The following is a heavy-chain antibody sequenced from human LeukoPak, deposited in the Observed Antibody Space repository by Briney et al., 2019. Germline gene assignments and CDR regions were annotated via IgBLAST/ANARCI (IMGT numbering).Heavy chain of an antibody. CDR2: IYYSGST. J-gene: IGHJ4*02. D-gene: IGHD3-9*01. CDR3: ARADILTGYYGGY. Sequence: PSETLSLTCTVSGGSISSGGYYWSWIRQHPGKGLEWIGYIYYSGSTYYNPSLKSRVIISVDTSKNQFSLKLSSVTAADTAVYYCARADILTGYYGGYWGQGTLVTVSS. CDR1: GGSISSGGYY. V-gene: IGHV4-31*03.